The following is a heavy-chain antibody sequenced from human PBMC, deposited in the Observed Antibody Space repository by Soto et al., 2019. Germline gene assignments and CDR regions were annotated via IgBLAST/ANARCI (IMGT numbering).Heavy chain of an antibody. Sequence: QVQLQQSGPGLVKPSETLSLTCSVSSGPSSSHNWGWIRQPPGRGLEWIGYVYSTGGTSYNPSLXXXXXXXXXXXXXXXXXXXXXXXXXXXXXXXXXXQXIGNLHGLVDVWGQGTTVRVSS. CDR2: VYSTGGT. D-gene: IGHD1-1*01. V-gene: IGHV4-59*11. CDR1: SGPSSSHN. CDR3: XXQXIGNLHGLVDV. J-gene: IGHJ6*02.